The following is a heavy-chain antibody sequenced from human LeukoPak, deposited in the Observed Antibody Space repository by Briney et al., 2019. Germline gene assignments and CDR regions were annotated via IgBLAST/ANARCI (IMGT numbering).Heavy chain of an antibody. D-gene: IGHD5-24*01. CDR2: IYYSGST. V-gene: IGHV4-39*07. J-gene: IGHJ4*02. Sequence: SETLSLTCTVSGGSISSSSYYWGWIRQPPGTGLEWIGSIYYSGSTYYNPSLKSRVTISVDTSKNQFSLKLSSVTAADTAVYYCARDSGEMATIYDYWGQGTLVIVSS. CDR3: ARDSGEMATIYDY. CDR1: GGSISSSSYY.